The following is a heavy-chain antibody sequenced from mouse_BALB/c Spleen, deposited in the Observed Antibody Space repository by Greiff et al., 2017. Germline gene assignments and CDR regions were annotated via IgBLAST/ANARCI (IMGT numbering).Heavy chain of an antibody. CDR2: ISYSGST. V-gene: IGHV3-8*02. J-gene: IGHJ3*01. CDR3: ARWGAYYRYDAAY. Sequence: ESGPSLVKPSQTLSLTCSVTGDSITSGYWNWIRKFPGNKLEYMGYISYSGSTYYNPSLKSRISITRDTSNNQYYLQLNSVTTEDTATYYCARWGAYYRYDAAYWGQGTLVTVSA. D-gene: IGHD2-14*01. CDR1: GDSITSGY.